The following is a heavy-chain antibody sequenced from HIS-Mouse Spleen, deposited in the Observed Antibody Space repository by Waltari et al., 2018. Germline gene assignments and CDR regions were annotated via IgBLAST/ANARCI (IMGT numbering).Heavy chain of an antibody. D-gene: IGHD3-22*01. CDR2: ISSSSSTI. J-gene: IGHJ4*02. Sequence: EVQLVESGGGLVQPGGSLRLSCAASGFTFSSYSMNWVRQAPGKGVEWVSYISSSSSTIYYADSVKGRFTISRDNAKNSLYLQMNSLRAEDTAVYYCARYRGYYGDYWGQGTLVTVSS. V-gene: IGHV3-48*01. CDR3: ARYRGYYGDY. CDR1: GFTFSSYS.